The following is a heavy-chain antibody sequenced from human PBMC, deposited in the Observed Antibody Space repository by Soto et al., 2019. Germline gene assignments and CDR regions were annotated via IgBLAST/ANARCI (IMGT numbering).Heavy chain of an antibody. J-gene: IGHJ4*02. D-gene: IGHD3-10*01. CDR2: IYYSGNT. V-gene: IGHV4-61*01. Sequence: SETLSLTCTVSCGSVSSGTYYWSWIRQPPGKGLEWIGYIYYSGNTNYNASLKSRVTISLDTSRNQFSLKLRSVTAADTAVYYCARSGGFYYFDYWGQGTLVTVSS. CDR1: CGSVSSGTYY. CDR3: ARSGGFYYFDY.